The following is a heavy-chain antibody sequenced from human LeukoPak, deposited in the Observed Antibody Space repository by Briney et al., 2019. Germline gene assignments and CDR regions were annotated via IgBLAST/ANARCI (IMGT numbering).Heavy chain of an antibody. D-gene: IGHD6-19*01. J-gene: IGHJ4*02. V-gene: IGHV3-30*18. Sequence: GGSLRLSCAASGFSFITYGMHWVRQAPGKGLEWVAVISYDGSNKYYADSVKGRFTISRDDSKNTLYLQMNSLRAEDTAVYYCAKIRSEGSGPPHVFDYWGQGTLVTVSS. CDR3: AKIRSEGSGPPHVFDY. CDR1: GFSFITYG. CDR2: ISYDGSNK.